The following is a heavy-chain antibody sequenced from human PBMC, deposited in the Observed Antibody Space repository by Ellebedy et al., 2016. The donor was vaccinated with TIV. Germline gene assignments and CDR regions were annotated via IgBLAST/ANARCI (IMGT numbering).Heavy chain of an antibody. V-gene: IGHV3-23*01. D-gene: IGHD3-22*01. CDR1: GFTFSSYS. CDR3: AKVGRSYHESSGDP. J-gene: IGHJ5*02. CDR2: SGGSCGST. Sequence: GESLKISCAASGFTFSSYSMSWVRHPPGKRLEWVADSGGSCGSTYYADSVKGRFTISRDSSKNTLYLQMNSRSAEDTAVYYCAKVGRSYHESSGDPWGQGSLVTAYS.